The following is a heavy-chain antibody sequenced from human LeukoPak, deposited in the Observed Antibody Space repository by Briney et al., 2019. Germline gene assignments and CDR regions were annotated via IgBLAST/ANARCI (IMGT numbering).Heavy chain of an antibody. D-gene: IGHD2-15*01. Sequence: GGSLRLSCAASGFTFSSSAMSWVRQAPGKGLEWVSAISNNGGYAYYADSVQGRFTISRDNSKSTLCLQMNSLRAEDTAVYYCAKQLGYCSDGSCYFPYWGQGTLVTVSS. V-gene: IGHV3-23*01. CDR3: AKQLGYCSDGSCYFPY. CDR2: ISNNGGYA. J-gene: IGHJ4*02. CDR1: GFTFSSSA.